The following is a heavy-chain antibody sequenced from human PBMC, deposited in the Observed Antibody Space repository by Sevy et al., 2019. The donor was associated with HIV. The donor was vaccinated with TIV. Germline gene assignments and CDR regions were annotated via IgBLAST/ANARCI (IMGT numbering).Heavy chain of an antibody. Sequence: GGSLRLSCAASGFTFSTYTMNWVRQAPGKGLEWVSSISSGSSYIYYAYSVKGRFTISRDNAKNSLYLQMNSLRAEDTAIYYCARDGGCTSTSCLLYFDYWGQGTPVTVSS. CDR3: ARDGGCTSTSCLLYFDY. D-gene: IGHD2-2*01. J-gene: IGHJ4*02. V-gene: IGHV3-21*01. CDR2: ISSGSSYI. CDR1: GFTFSTYT.